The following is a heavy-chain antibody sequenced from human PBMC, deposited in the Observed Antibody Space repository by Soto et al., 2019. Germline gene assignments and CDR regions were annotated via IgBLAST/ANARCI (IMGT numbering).Heavy chain of an antibody. D-gene: IGHD2-15*01. V-gene: IGHV4-31*03. CDR1: GGSISSGGYY. Sequence: QVQLQESGPGLVKPSQTLSLTCTVSGGSISSGGYYWSWIRQHPGKGLEWIGYIYYSGSTYYNPSLKSRVTISVDTSKNQFSLKLSSVTAADTAVYYCARDCGGSCHSPDYLGYFDYWGQGTLVTVSS. CDR2: IYYSGST. J-gene: IGHJ4*02. CDR3: ARDCGGSCHSPDYLGYFDY.